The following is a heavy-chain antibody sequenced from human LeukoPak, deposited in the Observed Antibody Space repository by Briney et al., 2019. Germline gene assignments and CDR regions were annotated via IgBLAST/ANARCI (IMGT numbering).Heavy chain of an antibody. CDR3: ARGPRYFGY. CDR1: GFTFSDHA. J-gene: IGHJ4*02. D-gene: IGHD3-9*01. CDR2: INHSGST. Sequence: GSLRLSCAASGFTFSDHAMSWVRQPPGKGLEWIGEINHSGSTNYNPSLKSRVTISVDTSKNQFSLKLSSVTAADTAVYYCARGPRYFGYWGQGTLVTVSS. V-gene: IGHV4-34*01.